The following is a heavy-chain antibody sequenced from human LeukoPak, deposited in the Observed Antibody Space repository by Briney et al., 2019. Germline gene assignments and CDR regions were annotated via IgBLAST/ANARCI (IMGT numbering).Heavy chain of an antibody. CDR1: GGSLSSYY. D-gene: IGHD6-19*01. CDR3: ARERHGGWAAVYYYYYMDV. Sequence: PSETLSLICTVSGGSLSSYYWSWIRQPPGKGLEWIGYIYYSGSTNYNPSLKSRVTISVDTSKNQFSLKPSSVTAADTAVYYCARERHGGWAAVYYYYYMDVWGKGTTVTVSS. V-gene: IGHV4-59*01. CDR2: IYYSGST. J-gene: IGHJ6*03.